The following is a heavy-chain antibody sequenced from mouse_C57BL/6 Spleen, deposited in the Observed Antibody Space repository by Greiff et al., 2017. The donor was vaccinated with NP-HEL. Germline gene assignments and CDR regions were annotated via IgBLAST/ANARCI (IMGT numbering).Heavy chain of an antibody. Sequence: VQLQQSGPVLVKPGASVKMSCKASGYTFTDYYMNWVKQSHGKSLEWIGVINPYNGGTSYNQKFKGKATLTVDKSSSTAYMELNSLTSEDSAVYYWAPQQDYDGFAYWGQGTLVTVSA. V-gene: IGHV1-19*01. CDR1: GYTFTDYY. CDR2: INPYNGGT. CDR3: APQQDYDGFAY. J-gene: IGHJ3*01. D-gene: IGHD2-4*01.